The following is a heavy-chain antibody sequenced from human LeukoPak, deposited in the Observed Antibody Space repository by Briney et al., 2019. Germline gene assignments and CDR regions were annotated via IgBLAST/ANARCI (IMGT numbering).Heavy chain of an antibody. J-gene: IGHJ4*02. CDR2: ISAYNGHT. V-gene: IGHV1-18*01. CDR1: GYTFTSYG. CDR3: ARDGLTTVTAISDY. Sequence: ASVKVSCKASGYTFTSYGISWVRQAPGQGLEWMGWISAYNGHTKSAQKIQGRITMTTDRSTSTAYMELRSLRPDDTAVYSCARDGLTTVTAISDYWGQGTLVTVSS. D-gene: IGHD4-17*01.